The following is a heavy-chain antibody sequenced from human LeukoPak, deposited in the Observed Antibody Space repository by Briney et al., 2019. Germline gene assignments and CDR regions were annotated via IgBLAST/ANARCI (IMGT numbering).Heavy chain of an antibody. CDR3: ARDLIPPGYYDSSGYVDY. V-gene: IGHV3-30-3*01. CDR1: GFTFSSYA. J-gene: IGHJ4*02. CDR2: ISYDGSNK. D-gene: IGHD3-22*01. Sequence: GGSLRLSCAASGFTFSSYAMHWVRQAPGKGLEWVAVISYDGSNKYCADSVKGRFTISRDNSKNTLYLQMNSLRAEDTAVYYCARDLIPPGYYDSSGYVDYWGQGTLVTVSS.